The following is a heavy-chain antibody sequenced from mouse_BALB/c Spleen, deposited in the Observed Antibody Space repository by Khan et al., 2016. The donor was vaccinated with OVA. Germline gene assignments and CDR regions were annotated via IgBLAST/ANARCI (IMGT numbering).Heavy chain of an antibody. J-gene: IGHJ4*01. D-gene: IGHD2-14*01. Sequence: QIQLVQSGPELKKPGETVRISCKASGYTFTTAGIQWVQKMPGKGLKWIGWINTHSGVPKSAEDFKGRFAFSLEISVNTAYLQITNLKNEYTATYFCARGGAAYYRNDGGAMEYWGQGTSVTVSS. V-gene: IGHV9-4*02. CDR3: ARGGAAYYRNDGGAMEY. CDR1: GYTFTTAG. CDR2: INTHSGVP.